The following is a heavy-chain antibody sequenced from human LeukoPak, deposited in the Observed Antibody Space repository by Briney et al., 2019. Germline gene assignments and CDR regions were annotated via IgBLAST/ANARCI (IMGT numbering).Heavy chain of an antibody. V-gene: IGHV4-39*07. Sequence: SETLSLTCTVSGGSISSSSYYWVWIPQPPGKGLEWIGSIYYTGSTYYNPSLKIRVTMSIDKYKNQFSLNLISVTAAETAVYYCARDSGTTGEVKFDPWGQGTLVSVSS. D-gene: IGHD3-10*01. CDR3: ARDSGTTGEVKFDP. CDR2: IYYTGST. CDR1: GGSISSSSYY. J-gene: IGHJ5*02.